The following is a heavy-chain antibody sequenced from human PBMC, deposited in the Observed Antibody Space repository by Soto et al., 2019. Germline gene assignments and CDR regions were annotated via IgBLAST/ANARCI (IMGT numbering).Heavy chain of an antibody. V-gene: IGHV1-18*04. CDR3: ARVRIVGAREIDF. J-gene: IGHJ4*02. Sequence: QVHLVQSGGEVKKPGASVKVPCKASGYTFNRHGITWVRQAPGQGLEWMGWISGYNGDINYEQKFQGRVTLSSDTLTSTVYLELKSLRFDDTAVYYCARVRIVGAREIDFWGQGTLVTVSS. D-gene: IGHD1-26*01. CDR2: ISGYNGDI. CDR1: GYTFNRHG.